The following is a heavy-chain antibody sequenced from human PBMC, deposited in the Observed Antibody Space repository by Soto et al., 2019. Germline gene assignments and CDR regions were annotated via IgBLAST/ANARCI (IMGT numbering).Heavy chain of an antibody. CDR1: GGSISSYY. CDR3: GGSVVRHHIDY. D-gene: IGHD2-21*01. V-gene: IGHV4-59*01. Sequence: QVQLQESGPGLVKPSETLSLTCTVSGGSISSYYWSWIRQPPGKGLEWIGYIYYSGSTNYNPSLKSRVTRSVDTSESQFSLKLSSVTAADTAVYYCGGSVVRHHIDYWGQGTLVTVSS. J-gene: IGHJ4*02. CDR2: IYYSGST.